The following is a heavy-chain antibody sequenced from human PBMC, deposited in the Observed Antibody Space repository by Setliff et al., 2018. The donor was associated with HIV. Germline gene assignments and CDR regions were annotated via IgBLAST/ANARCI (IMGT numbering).Heavy chain of an antibody. D-gene: IGHD4-17*01. CDR3: TRSTTAD. Sequence: ASVKVSCKASGYTFTSYGISWVRQAPGQGLKWIGWIYPNTGGTNYAQKFQGRVTMTRDTSIRTAYMELRMLTSDDTAIYYCTRSTTADWGQGTMVTVSS. V-gene: IGHV1-2*02. CDR2: IYPNTGGT. J-gene: IGHJ4*02. CDR1: GYTFTSYG.